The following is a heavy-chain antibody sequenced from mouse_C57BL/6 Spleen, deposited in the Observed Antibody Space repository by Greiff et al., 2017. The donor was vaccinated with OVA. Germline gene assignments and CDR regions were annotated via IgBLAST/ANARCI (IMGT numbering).Heavy chain of an antibody. CDR3: ASGDNYDGSLFAY. D-gene: IGHD2-12*01. J-gene: IGHJ3*01. CDR1: GYTFTSYW. Sequence: QVQLQQPGAELVKPGASVKMSCKASGYTFTSYWITWVKQRPGQGLEWIGDIYPGSGSTNYNEKFKSKATLTVDTSSSTAYMQLSSLTSEDSAVYYCASGDNYDGSLFAYWGQGTRVTVSA. CDR2: IYPGSGST. V-gene: IGHV1-55*01.